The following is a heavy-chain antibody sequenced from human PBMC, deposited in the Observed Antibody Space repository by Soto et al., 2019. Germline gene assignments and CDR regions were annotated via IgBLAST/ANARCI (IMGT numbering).Heavy chain of an antibody. J-gene: IGHJ5*01. CDR3: ARLIGNSWLDS. CDR1: GDSVSTNSAT. Sequence: SQTLSLTCAISGDSVSTNSATWDWMRQSPSRGLEWLGRTYYRSKWYNDYAVSVKGRITINPDTSNNQLSLQLTSVTPDDTAVYYCARLIGNSWLDSWGQGTLVTVSS. V-gene: IGHV6-1*01. D-gene: IGHD2-8*01. CDR2: TYYRSKWYN.